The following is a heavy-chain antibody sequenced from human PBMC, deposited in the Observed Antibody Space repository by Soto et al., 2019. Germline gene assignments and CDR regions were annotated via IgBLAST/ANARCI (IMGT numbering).Heavy chain of an antibody. V-gene: IGHV1-18*04. CDR2: ISAYNGNT. D-gene: IGHD3-22*01. CDR1: GYTFTSYG. J-gene: IGHJ5*02. CDR3: ARRQAEYYDSSGYYYNWFDP. Sequence: ASVKVSCKASGYTFTSYGISWVRQAPGQGLEWMGWISAYNGNTNYAQKLQGRVTMTTDTSTSTAYMELRSLRSDDTAVYYCARRQAEYYDSSGYYYNWFDPWGQGTLVTVS.